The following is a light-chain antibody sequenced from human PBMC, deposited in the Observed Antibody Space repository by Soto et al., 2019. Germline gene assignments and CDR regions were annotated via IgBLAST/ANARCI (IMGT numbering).Light chain of an antibody. CDR1: QSISSW. Sequence: DIQMTQSPSSVSASVGDRVTMSCRASQSISSWLAWYQQKPGKGPKLLIYGASRLETGVPSRFSGSGSGTTFAFTIASLQPEDFATYYCQHYDPVALYSFGQGTKLQIK. J-gene: IGKJ2*01. CDR2: GAS. CDR3: QHYDPVALYS. V-gene: IGKV1-12*01.